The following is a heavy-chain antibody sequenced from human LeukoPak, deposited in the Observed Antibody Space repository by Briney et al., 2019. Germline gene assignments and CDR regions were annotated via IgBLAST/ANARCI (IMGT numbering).Heavy chain of an antibody. D-gene: IGHD3-10*01. V-gene: IGHV4-34*01. CDR1: GGSFSGYY. CDR3: ARGSVGITMVRGVTPSFDY. Sequence: SETLSLTCAVCGGSFSGYYWSWIRQPPGKGLEWIGEINHSGSTIYNPSIKSRVTISVDTSKNQFSLKLSSVTAADTAVYYCARGSVGITMVRGVTPSFDYWGQGTLVTVSS. J-gene: IGHJ4*02. CDR2: INHSGST.